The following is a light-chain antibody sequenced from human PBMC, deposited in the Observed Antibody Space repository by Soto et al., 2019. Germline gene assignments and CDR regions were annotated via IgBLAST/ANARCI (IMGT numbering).Light chain of an antibody. V-gene: IGKV4-1*01. J-gene: IGKJ1*01. CDR3: QQYNNWPRT. CDR1: QSVLYSSNNKNY. Sequence: DIVMTQSPDSLAVSLGERATINCKSSQSVLYSSNNKNYLAWYQQKPGQPPKALIYWASTRESGVPDRFSGSGSGTDFTLTISSLQSEDFAVYYCQQYNNWPRTFGQGTKVEIK. CDR2: WAS.